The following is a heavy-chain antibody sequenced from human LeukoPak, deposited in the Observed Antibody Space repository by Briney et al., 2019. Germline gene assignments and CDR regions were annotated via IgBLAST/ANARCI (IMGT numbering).Heavy chain of an antibody. J-gene: IGHJ5*02. Sequence: SETLSLTCTVSGGSISSYYWSWIRQPPGKGLDWIGYIYYSGSTNYNPSLKSRVTISVDTSKNQFSLKLSSVTAADTAVYYCARDSAWSWFDPWGQGTLVTVSS. CDR3: ARDSAWSWFDP. V-gene: IGHV4-59*01. D-gene: IGHD2-15*01. CDR1: GGSISSYY. CDR2: IYYSGST.